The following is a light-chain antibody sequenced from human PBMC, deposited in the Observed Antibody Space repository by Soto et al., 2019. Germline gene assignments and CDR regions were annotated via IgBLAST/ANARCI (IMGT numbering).Light chain of an antibody. J-gene: IGKJ4*01. CDR1: QSISSN. CDR2: GAS. Sequence: EIVMTQSPATLSVSPVERATLSCRASQSISSNVAWYQQKNGQTPRLLIFGASTRATGIPARFSGSGSGREFTLTISSLQSEDFAVYYCQHYNNWPLTFGGGTKVDIK. CDR3: QHYNNWPLT. V-gene: IGKV3-15*01.